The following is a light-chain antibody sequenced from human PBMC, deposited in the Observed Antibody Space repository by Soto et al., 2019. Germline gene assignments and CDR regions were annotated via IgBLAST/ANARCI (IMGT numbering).Light chain of an antibody. CDR1: QSLLHSDGYNY. CDR3: MQALQTPLT. CDR2: LGS. V-gene: IGKV2-28*01. Sequence: DIVMIQSPLSLPVTPGEPASISCRSSQSLLHSDGYNYLDWFLQRPGQSPQLLIYLGSSRASGVPDRFSGSGSGTDFTLKISRVEAEDVGVYYCMQALQTPLTFGGGTKVDIQ. J-gene: IGKJ4*01.